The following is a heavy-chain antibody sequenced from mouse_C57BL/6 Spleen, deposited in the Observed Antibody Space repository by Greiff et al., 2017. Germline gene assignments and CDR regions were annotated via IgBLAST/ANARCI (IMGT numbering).Heavy chain of an antibody. CDR3: AKTEDYDGDFDV. V-gene: IGHV2-5*01. D-gene: IGHD2-4*01. CDR2: IWRGGST. Sequence: VQLQQSGPGLVQPSQSLSITCTVSGFSLTSYGVHWVRQSPGKGLEWLGVIWRGGSTAYYAAFMSRPSITKDNSNSHVFFKMNSRQADDTAIEYGAKTEDYDGDFDVWGTGTTVTVSS. CDR1: GFSLTSYG. J-gene: IGHJ1*03.